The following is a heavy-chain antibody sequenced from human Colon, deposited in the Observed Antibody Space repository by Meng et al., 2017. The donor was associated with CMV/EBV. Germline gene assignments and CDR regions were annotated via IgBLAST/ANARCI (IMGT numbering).Heavy chain of an antibody. CDR3: VRMTTGGFDY. D-gene: IGHD1-1*01. V-gene: IGHV3-9*01. J-gene: IGHJ4*02. CDR2: INWNSDRI. CDR1: GFTFADYA. Sequence: GGSLRFSCAASGFTFADYAMHWVRQAPGKGLEWVSGINWNSDRIHYADSVKGRFTISRDNSKNTLYLQMNSLRAEDTAVYYCVRMTTGGFDYWGQGALVTVSS.